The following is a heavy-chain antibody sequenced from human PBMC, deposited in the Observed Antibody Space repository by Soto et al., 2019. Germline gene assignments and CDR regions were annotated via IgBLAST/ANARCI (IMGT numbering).Heavy chain of an antibody. V-gene: IGHV3-53*04. J-gene: IGHJ3*02. CDR1: GFTVSSNY. Sequence: GGSLRLSCAASGFTVSSNYMSWVRQAPGKGLEWVSVIYSGGSTYYADSVKGRFTISRNNSKNTLYLQMNSLRAEDTAVYYCARGYMITFGGVIPGDAFDIWGQGTMVTVSS. CDR3: ARGYMITFGGVIPGDAFDI. CDR2: IYSGGST. D-gene: IGHD3-16*02.